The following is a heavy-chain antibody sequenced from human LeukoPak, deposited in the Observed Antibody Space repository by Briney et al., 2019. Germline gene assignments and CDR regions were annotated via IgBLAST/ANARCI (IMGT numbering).Heavy chain of an antibody. Sequence: SQTLSLTCTVSGGSIGSGGYYWSWIRQHPGKGLEWIGYIYYSGSTYYNPSLKSRVTISVDTSKNQFSLKLSSVTAADTAVYYCARQKYSSTDNWFDPWGQGTLVTVSS. V-gene: IGHV4-31*03. J-gene: IGHJ5*02. CDR2: IYYSGST. D-gene: IGHD6-13*01. CDR1: GGSIGSGGYY. CDR3: ARQKYSSTDNWFDP.